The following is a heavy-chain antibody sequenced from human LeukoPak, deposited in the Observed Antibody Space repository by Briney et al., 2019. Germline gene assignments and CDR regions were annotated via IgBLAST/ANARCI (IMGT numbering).Heavy chain of an antibody. CDR1: GGSISSYY. Sequence: SETLSLTCTVSGGSISSYYWSWIRQPPGKGLEWIGYIYYSGSTNYNPSLKSRVTISVDTSKNQFSPKLSSVTAADTAVYYCAKDSGSGYYHWGQGTLVTVSS. J-gene: IGHJ5*02. V-gene: IGHV4-59*01. D-gene: IGHD3-22*01. CDR2: IYYSGST. CDR3: AKDSGSGYYH.